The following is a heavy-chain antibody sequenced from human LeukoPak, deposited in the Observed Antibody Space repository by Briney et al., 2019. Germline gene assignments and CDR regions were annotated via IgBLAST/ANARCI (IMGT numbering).Heavy chain of an antibody. Sequence: GGSLRLSCAASGFTFSSYAMSWVRQAPGKGLEWVSAITGSGGSTYYADSVKGRFTISRDNSKNTLYLQMNSLRAVDTAVYYCAKDTASSWWYFDLWGRGTLVTVSS. CDR2: ITGSGGST. CDR3: AKDTASSWWYFDL. D-gene: IGHD5-18*01. V-gene: IGHV3-23*01. J-gene: IGHJ2*01. CDR1: GFTFSSYA.